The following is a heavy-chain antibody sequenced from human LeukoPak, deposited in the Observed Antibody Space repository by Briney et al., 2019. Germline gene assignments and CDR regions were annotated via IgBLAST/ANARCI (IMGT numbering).Heavy chain of an antibody. CDR1: GFIFSNYA. J-gene: IGHJ4*02. Sequence: GGSLRLSCAASGFIFSNYAMSWVRQAPGKGLEWVSAIGGSGGSTFYADSVKGRFTISRDNSKNTLYLQMNSLRAEDTAVYYCAKDFYFWSGYTFDYWGQGTLVTVSS. D-gene: IGHD3-3*01. V-gene: IGHV3-23*01. CDR3: AKDFYFWSGYTFDY. CDR2: IGGSGGST.